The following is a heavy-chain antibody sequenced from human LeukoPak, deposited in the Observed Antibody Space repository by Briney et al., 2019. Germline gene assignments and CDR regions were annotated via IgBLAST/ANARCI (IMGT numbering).Heavy chain of an antibody. CDR2: IYYSGST. CDR3: ASTYCSGGSCRGGP. Sequence: SETLSLTCTVSGGSISSNNYYWDWIRQPPGKGLEWIGSIYYSGSTYYNPSLKSRVTISVDTSRNHFTLKLISVTAADTAVYYCASTYCSGGSCRGGPWGQGTLVTVSS. V-gene: IGHV4-39*01. D-gene: IGHD2-15*01. J-gene: IGHJ5*02. CDR1: GGSISSNNYY.